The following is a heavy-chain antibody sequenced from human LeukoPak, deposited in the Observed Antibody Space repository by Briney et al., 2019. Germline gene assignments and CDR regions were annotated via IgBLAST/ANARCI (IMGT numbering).Heavy chain of an antibody. J-gene: IGHJ4*02. CDR2: INPNSGGT. CDR1: GYTFSGYY. Sequence: ASVKVSCKASGYTFSGYYMNWVRQAPGQGLEWMGWINPNSGGTNSAVKFQGRVTMTRDTSISTAYMELSRLRFDDTAVYYCASGSSYDSSGRGFDYWGQGTLVTVSS. D-gene: IGHD3-22*01. V-gene: IGHV1-2*02. CDR3: ASGSSYDSSGRGFDY.